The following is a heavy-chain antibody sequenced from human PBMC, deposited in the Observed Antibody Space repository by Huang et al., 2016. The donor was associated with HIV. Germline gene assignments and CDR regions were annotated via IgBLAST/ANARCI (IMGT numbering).Heavy chain of an antibody. CDR2: IIPSFHTT. D-gene: IGHD5-18*01. CDR1: GGTFSTFG. V-gene: IGHV1-69*01. Sequence: QVQLVQSEAEVKKPGSSVKVSCKASGGTFSTFGLSWGRQASGRGLEWMAGIIPSFHTTYSAQKFQGRVTLTADESTNTASMELNSLTFEDTAVYYCARPSDAAMIRDYYYPMDVWGQGTTVTVS. J-gene: IGHJ6*02. CDR3: ARPSDAAMIRDYYYPMDV.